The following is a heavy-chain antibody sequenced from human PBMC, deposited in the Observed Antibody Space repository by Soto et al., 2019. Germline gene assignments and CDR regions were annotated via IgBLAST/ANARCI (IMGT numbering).Heavy chain of an antibody. CDR3: ARDADFDD. CDR1: GGTFSSSP. CDR2: IMPIFGAT. V-gene: IGHV1-69*01. Sequence: QVQLVQSGAEVKKPGSSVKVSCKASGGTFSSSPITWMRQAPGRGLEWMGEIMPIFGATNYAQKFQDRVTITADESTTTVYMELSRLRAEDTAVEYCARDADFDDWGQGTLVTVSS. J-gene: IGHJ4*02.